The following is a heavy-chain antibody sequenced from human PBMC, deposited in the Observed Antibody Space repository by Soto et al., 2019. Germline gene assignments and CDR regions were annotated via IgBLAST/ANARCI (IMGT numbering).Heavy chain of an antibody. CDR1: GFTFSSYG. V-gene: IGHV3-30*18. J-gene: IGHJ6*02. Sequence: QVQLVESGGGVVQPGRSLRLSCAASGFTFSSYGMHWVRQAPGKGLEWVAVISYDGSNKYYADSVKGRFTISRDNSKNKLYLQMNSLRAEDTAVYYCAKDPPPDYDILTGYYSYYGMDVWGQGTTVTVSS. CDR3: AKDPPPDYDILTGYYSYYGMDV. CDR2: ISYDGSNK. D-gene: IGHD3-9*01.